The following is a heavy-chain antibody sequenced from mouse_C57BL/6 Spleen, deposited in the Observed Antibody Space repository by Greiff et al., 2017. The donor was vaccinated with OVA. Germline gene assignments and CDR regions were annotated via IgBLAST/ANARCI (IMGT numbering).Heavy chain of an antibody. J-gene: IGHJ3*01. V-gene: IGHV1-50*01. CDR3: ARKNHYGSSPFAY. CDR2: IDPSDSYT. CDR1: GYTFTSYW. Sequence: QVQLQQPGAELVKPGASVKLSCKASGYTFTSYWMQWVKQRPGQGLEWIGEIDPSDSYTNYNQKFKGKATLTVDTSSSTAYMQRSSLTSEDSAVYYCARKNHYGSSPFAYWGQGTLVTVSA. D-gene: IGHD1-1*01.